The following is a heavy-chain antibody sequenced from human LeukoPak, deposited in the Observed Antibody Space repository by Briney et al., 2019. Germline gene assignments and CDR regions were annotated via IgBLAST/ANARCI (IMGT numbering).Heavy chain of an antibody. D-gene: IGHD3-3*01. V-gene: IGHV4-38-2*01. CDR1: GYPINNAYY. CDR2: LYHPDST. Sequence: SETLSLTCAVSGYPINNAYYWVWIRQPPGKGLEWIGSLYHPDSTYYNPSLKSRVTMSVDTSRNQFSLKMSFVTAADTAVYYCARQCDSCSYYYLDVWGTGTTVTVSS. J-gene: IGHJ6*03. CDR3: ARQCDSCSYYYLDV.